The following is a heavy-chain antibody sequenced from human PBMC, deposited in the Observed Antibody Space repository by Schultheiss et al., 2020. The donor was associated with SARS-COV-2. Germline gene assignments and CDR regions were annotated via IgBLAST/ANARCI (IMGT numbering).Heavy chain of an antibody. CDR3: ARPPYSYGYADVDDY. V-gene: IGHV3-21*01. Sequence: GGSLRLSCAASGFTVSSNYMSWVRQAPGKGLEWVSSISSSSSYIYYADSVKGRFTISRDNSKNTLYLQMNSLRAEDTAVYYCARPPYSYGYADVDDYWGQGTLVTVSS. J-gene: IGHJ4*02. D-gene: IGHD5-18*01. CDR2: ISSSSSYI. CDR1: GFTVSSNY.